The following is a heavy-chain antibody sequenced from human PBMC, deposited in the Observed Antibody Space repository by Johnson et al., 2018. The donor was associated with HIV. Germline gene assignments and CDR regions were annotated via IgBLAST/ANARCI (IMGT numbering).Heavy chain of an antibody. Sequence: QVQLVESGGGLVKPGGSLRLSCAASGFTFSDYYMSWIRQAPGKGLEWVAVISYDGSNKYYADSVKGRFTMSRDNAKNSLYLQMNSLKTEDTAVYYCTTVGVHVDAPYDDVWGSYSGDAFDIWGQGTMVTVSS. CDR2: ISYDGSNK. D-gene: IGHD3-16*01. CDR3: TTVGVHVDAPYDDVWGSYSGDAFDI. CDR1: GFTFSDYY. V-gene: IGHV3-30*03. J-gene: IGHJ3*02.